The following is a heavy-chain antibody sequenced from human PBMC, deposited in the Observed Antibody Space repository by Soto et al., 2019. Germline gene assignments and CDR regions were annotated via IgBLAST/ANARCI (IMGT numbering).Heavy chain of an antibody. CDR2: IYYSGST. Sequence: SETLSLTCTVSGCSIIRGDYYWSWIRQPPGKGLEWIGYIYYSGSTYYNPSLKSRVTISVDTSKIQFSLKLSSVTAADTAVYYCARSGGWFDPWGQGTLVTVSS. J-gene: IGHJ5*02. V-gene: IGHV4-30-4*01. CDR3: ARSGGWFDP. D-gene: IGHD1-26*01. CDR1: GCSIIRGDYY.